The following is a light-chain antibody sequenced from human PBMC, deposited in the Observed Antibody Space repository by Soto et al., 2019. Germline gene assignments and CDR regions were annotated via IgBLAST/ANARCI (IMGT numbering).Light chain of an antibody. Sequence: QSALTQPRSVSGSPGQSVTISCTGTSSDVGAYNYVSWYQQHPGKAPKLILFDVNKRPSGVPDRFYGSKSGNTASLTITGLQSGDEANYYYSSNEDSYTLGVVFGAGTQLTDL. CDR3: SSNEDSYTLGVV. V-gene: IGLV2-11*01. CDR1: SSDVGAYNY. J-gene: IGLJ3*02. CDR2: DVN.